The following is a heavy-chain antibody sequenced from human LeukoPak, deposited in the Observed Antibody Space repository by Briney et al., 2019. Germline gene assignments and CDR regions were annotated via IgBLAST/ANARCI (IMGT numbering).Heavy chain of an antibody. D-gene: IGHD2/OR15-2a*01. CDR1: GGSITSTTYS. Sequence: SETLSLTCTISGGSITSTTYSWGWIRQPPGKGLEWIGNISYTGNTYYNPSLKSRVTLSVDTSKNQFSLKLSSVPAADTAIYYCARHLNNGFDIWGRGTMVTVSS. CDR3: ARHLNNGFDI. J-gene: IGHJ3*02. CDR2: ISYTGNT. V-gene: IGHV4-39*01.